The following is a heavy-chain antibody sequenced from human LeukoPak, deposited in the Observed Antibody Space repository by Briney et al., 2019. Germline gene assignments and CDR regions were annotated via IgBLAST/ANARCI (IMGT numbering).Heavy chain of an antibody. J-gene: IGHJ4*02. CDR2: IASETYGGTA. Sequence: GGSLRLSCAASGFTFSNYWMHWVRQAPGKGLEWVGFIASETYGGTAEYAAPLKGRFTISRDDSKSIAYLQMNSLKTEDTAVYYCTRDQTPYYWGQGTLVTVSS. V-gene: IGHV3-49*04. CDR3: TRDQTPYY. CDR1: GFTFSNYW.